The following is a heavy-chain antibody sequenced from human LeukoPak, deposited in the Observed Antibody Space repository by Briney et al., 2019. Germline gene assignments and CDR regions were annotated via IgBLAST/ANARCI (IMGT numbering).Heavy chain of an antibody. CDR1: GYTFTSYD. V-gene: IGHV1-8*01. CDR2: MNPNSGNT. Sequence: ASVKVSCKASGYTFTSYDINWVRQATGQGLEWMGWMNPNSGNTGYAQKFQGRVTMTRNTSISTAYMELNSLRSEDTAVYYCARHHESRYCSSTSCPTGWFDPWGQGTLVTVSS. D-gene: IGHD2-2*01. J-gene: IGHJ5*02. CDR3: ARHHESRYCSSTSCPTGWFDP.